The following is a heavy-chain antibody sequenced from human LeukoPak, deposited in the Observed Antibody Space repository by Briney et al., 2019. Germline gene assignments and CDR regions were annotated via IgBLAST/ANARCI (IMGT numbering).Heavy chain of an antibody. CDR2: IYPADSDT. V-gene: IGHV5-51*01. D-gene: IGHD3-10*01. CDR1: GYIFTNYW. CDR3: ARQSRDGSKTRGYYFDY. J-gene: IGHJ4*02. Sequence: GESLKISCQVSGYIFTNYWIGWVRQMPGKGLESMGIIYPADSDTTYSPSFQGQVTISADKSISTVYLQWSSLKASDTAMYYCARQSRDGSKTRGYYFDYWGQRTLVTVSS.